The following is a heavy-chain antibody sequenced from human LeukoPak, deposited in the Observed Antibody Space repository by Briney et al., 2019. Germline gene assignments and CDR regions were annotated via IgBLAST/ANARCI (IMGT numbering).Heavy chain of an antibody. J-gene: IGHJ4*02. D-gene: IGHD2-15*01. V-gene: IGHV1-2*02. CDR2: INPNSGGT. CDR3: ARPRYCSGGSCARPFGY. Sequence: ASVKVSCKASGYTFTGYYMHWVRQAPGQGLEWMGWINPNSGGTNYAQKFQGRVTMTRDTSISTAYMELSRLRSDDTAVYYCARPRYCSGGSCARPFGYWGQGTLVTVSS. CDR1: GYTFTGYY.